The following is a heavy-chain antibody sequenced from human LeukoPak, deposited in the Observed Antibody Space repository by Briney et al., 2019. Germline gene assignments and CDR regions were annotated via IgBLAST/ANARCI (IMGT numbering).Heavy chain of an antibody. V-gene: IGHV3-33*01. CDR3: ARDATYYFDY. CDR2: IWYDGSNK. Sequence: GGSLRLSCAASGFTFSSYGMHWVRQAPGKGLEWMAVIWYDGSNKYYADSVKGRFTISRDNSKNTLYLQMNSLRAEDTAVYYCARDATYYFDYWGQGTLVTVSS. CDR1: GFTFSSYG. J-gene: IGHJ4*02.